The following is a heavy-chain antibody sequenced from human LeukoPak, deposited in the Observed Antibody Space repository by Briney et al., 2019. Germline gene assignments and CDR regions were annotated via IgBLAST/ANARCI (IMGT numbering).Heavy chain of an antibody. V-gene: IGHV5-51*01. J-gene: IGHJ5*02. D-gene: IGHD3-3*01. CDR1: GYIFTSYW. CDR3: ARGLYYDFWSGYYKRVSMPFNWFDP. CDR2: IYPGDSDT. Sequence: PGXSLQISCKGSGYIFTSYWIGWVRQVPGKGLEWMGIIYPGDSDTRYSPSFQGQVTISADKSIRTAYLQWSSLKASDTAMYYCARGLYYDFWSGYYKRVSMPFNWFDPWGQGTLVTVSS.